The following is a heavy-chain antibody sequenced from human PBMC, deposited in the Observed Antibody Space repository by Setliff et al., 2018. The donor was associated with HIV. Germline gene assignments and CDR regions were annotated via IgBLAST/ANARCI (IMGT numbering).Heavy chain of an antibody. Sequence: GESLTISCNGSGYSFTSNWIGWVRQMPGKGLEWMGIIYPGDSDARYSPSFQGQVTISADKSISTAYLQWSSLKASDTAMYYCARAGSGSYYNAPHYWGQGTLVTVSS. CDR1: GYSFTSNW. CDR2: IYPGDSDA. CDR3: ARAGSGSYYNAPHY. J-gene: IGHJ4*02. D-gene: IGHD3-10*01. V-gene: IGHV5-51*01.